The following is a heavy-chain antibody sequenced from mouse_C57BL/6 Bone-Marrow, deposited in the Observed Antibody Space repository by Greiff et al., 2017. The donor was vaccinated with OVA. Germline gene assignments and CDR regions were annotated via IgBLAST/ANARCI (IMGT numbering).Heavy chain of an antibody. CDR3: ARRIYYYGSSFDY. D-gene: IGHD1-1*01. Sequence: EVKLMESGPVLVKPGASVKMSCKASGYTFTDYYMNWVKQSHGKSLEWIGVINPYNGGTSYNQKFKGKATLTVDKSSSTAYMELNSLTSEDSAVYYCARRIYYYGSSFDYWGQGTTLTVSS. CDR2: INPYNGGT. V-gene: IGHV1-19*01. CDR1: GYTFTDYY. J-gene: IGHJ2*01.